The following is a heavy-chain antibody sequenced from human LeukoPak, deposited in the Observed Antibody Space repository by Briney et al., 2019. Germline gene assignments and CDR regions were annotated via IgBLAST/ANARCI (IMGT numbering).Heavy chain of an antibody. V-gene: IGHV3-33*01. Sequence: GRSLRLSCAASGFTFSSYGMHWVRQAPGKGLERVAVIWYDGSNKYYADSVKGRFTISRDNSKNTLYLQMNSLRAEDTAVYYCARDYYGSGSYYTAVPDYWGQGTLVTVSS. D-gene: IGHD3-10*01. CDR2: IWYDGSNK. CDR3: ARDYYGSGSYYTAVPDY. CDR1: GFTFSSYG. J-gene: IGHJ4*02.